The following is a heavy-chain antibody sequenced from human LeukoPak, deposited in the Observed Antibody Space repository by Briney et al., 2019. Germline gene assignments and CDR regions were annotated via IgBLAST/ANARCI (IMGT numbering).Heavy chain of an antibody. CDR1: GGSISSGDYY. CDR2: IYYSGST. Sequence: PSETLSLTCTVSGGSISSGDYYWHWIRQPPGKRREWIGYIYYSGSTYYNPSLKSRVTISVDTSKSQFSLKLSSVTAADTAVYYCARLRGYYFDYWGQGTLVTVSS. V-gene: IGHV4-30-4*08. D-gene: IGHD3-16*01. J-gene: IGHJ4*02. CDR3: ARLRGYYFDY.